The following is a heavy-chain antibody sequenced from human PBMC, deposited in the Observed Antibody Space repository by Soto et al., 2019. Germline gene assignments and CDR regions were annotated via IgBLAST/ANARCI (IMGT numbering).Heavy chain of an antibody. J-gene: IGHJ4*02. CDR3: AKHGTFYYDNRDSHFDY. D-gene: IGHD3-22*01. V-gene: IGHV3-23*01. CDR2: ISGSGGST. Sequence: GGSLRLSCAASGFTFSSYAMSWVRQAPGKGLEWVSAISGSGGSTYFADSVKGRFTISRDNSKNTLYLQMNRLRAEDTAVFYCAKHGTFYYDNRDSHFDYWGQGILVTVS. CDR1: GFTFSSYA.